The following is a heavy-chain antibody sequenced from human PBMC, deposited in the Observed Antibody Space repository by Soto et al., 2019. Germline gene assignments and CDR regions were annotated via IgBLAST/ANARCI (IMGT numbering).Heavy chain of an antibody. V-gene: IGHV3-15*07. CDR2: IKSKDDDGTV. CDR1: GSTFSKTW. Sequence: GGSLRLSCTASGSTFSKTWMSWVRQATEKGLEWVGRIKSKDDDGTVDYGAPVKGRFVISRDDSRNTLYLQMDSLKIEDTAMYYCATGNPLDYWGQGTLVTVSS. D-gene: IGHD2-15*01. CDR3: ATGNPLDY. J-gene: IGHJ4*02.